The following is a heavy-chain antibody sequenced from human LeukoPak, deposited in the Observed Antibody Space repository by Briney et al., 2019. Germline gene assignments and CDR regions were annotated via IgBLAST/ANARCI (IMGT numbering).Heavy chain of an antibody. CDR1: GGSISSGGYY. CDR3: GREGSKYFDY. CDR2: IYHSGST. Sequence: PSETLSLTCTVSGGSISSGGYYWNWIRQHPGKGLEWIGYIYHSGSTYYNPSLKSRVTISVDTSKNQFSLKLSSVTAADTAVYYCGREGSKYFDYWGQGTLVTVSS. D-gene: IGHD2-15*01. V-gene: IGHV4-31*03. J-gene: IGHJ4*02.